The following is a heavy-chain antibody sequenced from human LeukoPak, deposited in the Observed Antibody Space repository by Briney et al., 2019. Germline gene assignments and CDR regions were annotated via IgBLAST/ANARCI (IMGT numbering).Heavy chain of an antibody. D-gene: IGHD5-24*01. CDR2: ISESGGTT. J-gene: IGHJ4*02. CDR1: GFTFSSYA. CDR3: ARDGYNIGFDY. Sequence: PGGSLRLSCAASGFTFSSYAMNWVRQAPGKGLEWVSSISESGGTTDYADSVKGRFTISRDNSKDTLYLRMNSLRAEDTAVYYCARDGYNIGFDYWGQGTLVTVSS. V-gene: IGHV3-23*01.